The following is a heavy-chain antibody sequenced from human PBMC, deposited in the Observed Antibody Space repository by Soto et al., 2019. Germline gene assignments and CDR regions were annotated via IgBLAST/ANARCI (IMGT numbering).Heavy chain of an antibody. CDR3: ASSYYSDSSGSDY. J-gene: IGHJ4*02. Sequence: ETLSLTCTVSGGSISSYYWSWIRQPPGKGLEWIGYIYYSGSTNYNPSLKSRVTISVDTSKNQFSLKLSSVTAADTAVYYCASSYYSDSSGSDYWGQHTLLTLSS. CDR1: GGSISSYY. D-gene: IGHD3-22*01. CDR2: IYYSGST. V-gene: IGHV4-59*08.